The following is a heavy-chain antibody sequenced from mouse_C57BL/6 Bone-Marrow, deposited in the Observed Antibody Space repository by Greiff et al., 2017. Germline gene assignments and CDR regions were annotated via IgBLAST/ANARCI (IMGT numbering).Heavy chain of an antibody. J-gene: IGHJ2*01. CDR2: IHPNSGST. Sequence: VQLQESVAELVKPGASVKLSCKASGYTFTSYWMHWVKQRPGHCLEWIGMIHPNSGSTHSHEKFKSKATLTVDKSSSTAYLQLSSLTSEDSAVDYCARGGYGGYDADDWGQGTTLTVSS. CDR1: GYTFTSYW. D-gene: IGHD2-2*01. CDR3: ARGGYGGYDADD. V-gene: IGHV1-64*01.